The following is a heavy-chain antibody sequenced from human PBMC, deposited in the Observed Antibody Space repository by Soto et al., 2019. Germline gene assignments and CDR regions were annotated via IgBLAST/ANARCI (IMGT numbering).Heavy chain of an antibody. Sequence: QVQLVQSGAEVKQPGALVKVSCKASGYSFTSYYMHWVRQAPGQGLEWMGIINPSGGSASYAQKFQGRVTMTRDTATSTVYMELSSLRSEDTAVYYCARERAGSGNYYKWGQGTLVTVSS. V-gene: IGHV1-46*03. D-gene: IGHD3-10*01. CDR3: ARERAGSGNYYK. J-gene: IGHJ4*02. CDR1: GYSFTSYY. CDR2: INPSGGSA.